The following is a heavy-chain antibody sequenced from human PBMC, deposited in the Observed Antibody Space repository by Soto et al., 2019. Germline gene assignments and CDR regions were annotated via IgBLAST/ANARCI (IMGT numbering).Heavy chain of an antibody. D-gene: IGHD3-22*01. Sequence: QLQLQESGSGLVKPSQTLSLTCAVSGGSTSSGGYSWSWIRQPPGKGLEWIGYIYHSGSTYYNPSLNSRVTLSVDRSKNQFSLKLSSVTAADTAVYYCARAPARYYYDSSGYYYGDYFDYWGQGTLVTVSS. CDR3: ARAPARYYYDSSGYYYGDYFDY. J-gene: IGHJ4*02. CDR1: GGSTSSGGYS. CDR2: IYHSGST. V-gene: IGHV4-30-2*01.